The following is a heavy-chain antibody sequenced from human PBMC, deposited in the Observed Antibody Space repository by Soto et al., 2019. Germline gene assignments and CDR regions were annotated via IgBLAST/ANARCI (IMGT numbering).Heavy chain of an antibody. CDR1: GFTFISYA. Sequence: SLRLSCAASGFTFISYAMHWVRQSPGKGLEWVAVISYDGSNKYYSDSVKGRFTISRDNSKNTLYLQMNSLRAEDTAVYYCARGSVIAAAGPFDYWGQGTLVTVSS. V-gene: IGHV3-30-3*01. CDR2: ISYDGSNK. D-gene: IGHD6-25*01. J-gene: IGHJ4*02. CDR3: ARGSVIAAAGPFDY.